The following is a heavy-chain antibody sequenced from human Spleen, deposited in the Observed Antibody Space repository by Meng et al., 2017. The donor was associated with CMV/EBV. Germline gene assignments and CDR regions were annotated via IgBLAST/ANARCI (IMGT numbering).Heavy chain of an antibody. D-gene: IGHD3-3*01. J-gene: IGHJ4*02. V-gene: IGHV3-21*01. CDR1: GFTFSSYS. CDR2: ISSSSSYI. CDR3: ARDPYDFWSGHAGYFDY. Sequence: GESLKISCAASGFTFSSYSMNWVRQAPGKGLEWVSSISSSSSYIYYADSVKGRFTISRDNAKNSLYLQMNSLRAEDTAVYYCARDPYDFWSGHAGYFDYWGQGTLVTVSS.